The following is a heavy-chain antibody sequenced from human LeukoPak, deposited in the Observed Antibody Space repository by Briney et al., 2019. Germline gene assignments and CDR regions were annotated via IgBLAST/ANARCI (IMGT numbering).Heavy chain of an antibody. CDR1: GYTFINYW. Sequence: GESLKISCKASGYTFINYWIGWVRQMPGKGLEWMGIIDPGNSETRYTPSFQGQVTISADKSITTAYPHWSSLKASDTAMYFCARLSTGGYYYVPYWGQGTLVTVSS. CDR3: ARLSTGGYYYVPY. J-gene: IGHJ4*02. D-gene: IGHD3-22*01. CDR2: IDPGNSET. V-gene: IGHV5-51*01.